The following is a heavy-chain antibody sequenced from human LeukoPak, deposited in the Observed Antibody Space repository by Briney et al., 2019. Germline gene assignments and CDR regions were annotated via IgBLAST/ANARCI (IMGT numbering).Heavy chain of an antibody. Sequence: PGRSLRLSCAASGFTFDDYAMHWVRQAPGKGLEWVPGISWNSGSIGYADSVKGRFTISRDNAKNSLYLQMNSLRAEDMALYYCAKGDCTNGVCYLDYWGQGTLVTVSS. J-gene: IGHJ4*02. CDR2: ISWNSGSI. CDR1: GFTFDDYA. D-gene: IGHD2-8*01. CDR3: AKGDCTNGVCYLDY. V-gene: IGHV3-9*03.